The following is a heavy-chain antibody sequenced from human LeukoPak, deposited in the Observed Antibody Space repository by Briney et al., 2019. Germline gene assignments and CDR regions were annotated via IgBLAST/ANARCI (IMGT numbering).Heavy chain of an antibody. D-gene: IGHD2-8*01. V-gene: IGHV3-7*01. J-gene: IGHJ4*02. CDR2: IKQDGSEK. CDR3: ARGGAPRSCSNGGCYSPFFHS. CDR1: GFTFSTYW. Sequence: PGGSLRLSCAASGFTFSTYWMSWVRQGPGKGLEWVANIKQDGSEKYYVDSVKGRFTISRDNANSSLFLQMNGLRGEDTAVYYCARGGAPRSCSNGGCYSPFFHSWGQGTLDTVSS.